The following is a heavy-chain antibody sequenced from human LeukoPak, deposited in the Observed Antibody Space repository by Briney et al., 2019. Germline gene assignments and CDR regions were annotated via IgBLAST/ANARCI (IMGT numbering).Heavy chain of an antibody. J-gene: IGHJ3*01. CDR1: GGSISSYY. V-gene: IGHV4-59*01. Sequence: KPSETLSLTCTVSGGSISSYYWSWIRQPPGKGLEWIGYIYYSGSTNYNPSLKSRGTISVDTSKNQFSPNLTSVTTADTAVYYCARVSCSSTSCPRRDALDVWGQGTMVTVSS. CDR2: IYYSGST. CDR3: ARVSCSSTSCPRRDALDV. D-gene: IGHD2-2*01.